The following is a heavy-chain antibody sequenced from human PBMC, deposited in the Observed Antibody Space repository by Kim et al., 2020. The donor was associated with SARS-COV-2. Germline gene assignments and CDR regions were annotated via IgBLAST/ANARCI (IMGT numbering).Heavy chain of an antibody. Sequence: ASVKVSCKASGYTFTSYDINWVRQATGQGLEWMGWMNPNSGNTGYAQKFQGRVTMTRNTSISTAYMELSSLRSEDTAVYYCARGKKGQAAILMGYYYYYMDVWGKGTTVTVSS. CDR2: MNPNSGNT. D-gene: IGHD2-15*01. CDR1: GYTFTSYD. CDR3: ARGKKGQAAILMGYYYYYMDV. V-gene: IGHV1-8*01. J-gene: IGHJ6*03.